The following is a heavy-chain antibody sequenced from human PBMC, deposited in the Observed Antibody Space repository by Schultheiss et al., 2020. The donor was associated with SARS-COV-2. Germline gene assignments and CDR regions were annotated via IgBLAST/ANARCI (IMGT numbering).Heavy chain of an antibody. CDR1: GFTFGSYT. CDR2: ISDGGSAT. V-gene: IGHV3-23*01. D-gene: IGHD1-20*01. CDR3: AKGPVTDLYYYYGMDV. J-gene: IGHJ6*02. Sequence: GGSLRLSCVASGFTFGSYTMNWVRQAPGKGLEWVSSISDGGSATYYADSVKGRFTISRDNSKNTLYLQMNSLRAEDTAVYYCAKGPVTDLYYYYGMDVWGQGTTVTVSS.